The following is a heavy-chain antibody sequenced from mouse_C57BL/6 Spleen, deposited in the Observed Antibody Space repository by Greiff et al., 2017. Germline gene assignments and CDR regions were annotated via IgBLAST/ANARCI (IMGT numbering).Heavy chain of an antibody. CDR1: GYAFSNSL. D-gene: IGHD1-1*01. CDR2: SNAGSGGT. CDR3: ASGCYYGIRQRWFAD. V-gene: IGHV1-54*01. J-gene: IGHJ1*03. Sequence: VQLQQSGAELVRPGTSVKVSCKASGYAFSNSLIEWVKQRPGQGREWIGVSNAGSGGTNYTEKYKGKATLTADKSSSTAYMQLSRLTTEDSAVYSGASGCYYGIRQRWFADWGTGTTVTVSA.